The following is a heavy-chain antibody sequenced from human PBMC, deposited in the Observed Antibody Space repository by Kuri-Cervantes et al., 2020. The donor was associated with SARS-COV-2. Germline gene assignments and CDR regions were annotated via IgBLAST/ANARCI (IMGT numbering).Heavy chain of an antibody. V-gene: IGHV1-2*02. CDR2: MSANSGGT. CDR1: GYTFTDYY. Sequence: ASVTVSCKASGYTFTDYYMHWVRQAPGQELEWMGVDGMSANSGGTNYAQKFQGRVTMTRDTSISTAYMELSRLRSDDPAVYYCARAVSAYGGYAFAIWGQGKKV. CDR3: ARAVSAYGGYAFAI. D-gene: IGHD4-23*01. J-gene: IGHJ3*02.